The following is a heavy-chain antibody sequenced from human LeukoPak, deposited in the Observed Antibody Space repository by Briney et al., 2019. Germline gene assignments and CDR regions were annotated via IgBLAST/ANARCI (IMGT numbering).Heavy chain of an antibody. CDR3: ARISSDSISYYDH. V-gene: IGHV3-74*01. J-gene: IGHJ4*02. Sequence: PGGSLRLSCAASGFIFSTYWMHWVRQAPGKGLVWVSRINSEGSTISYADSVKGRFTISRDNAKNTLFLQMNSLRAEDTAVYYCARISSDSISYYDHWGQGTLVTVSS. CDR2: INSEGSTI. D-gene: IGHD3-22*01. CDR1: GFIFSTYW.